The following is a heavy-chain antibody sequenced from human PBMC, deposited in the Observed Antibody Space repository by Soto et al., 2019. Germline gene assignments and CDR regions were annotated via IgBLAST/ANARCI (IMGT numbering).Heavy chain of an antibody. CDR3: ARDRNLSF. CDR1: GFTFSSYW. V-gene: IGHV3-7*01. J-gene: IGHJ4*02. CDR2: TKQDESEK. Sequence: EVQLVESGGGLVQTGGSLRLSCVASGFTFSSYWMSWVRQAPGKALEWVANTKQDESEKYYVDSVKGRFTISRDNAKNSLYLQMNGLRAEDTAVYYCARDRNLSFWGQGTLVTVSS.